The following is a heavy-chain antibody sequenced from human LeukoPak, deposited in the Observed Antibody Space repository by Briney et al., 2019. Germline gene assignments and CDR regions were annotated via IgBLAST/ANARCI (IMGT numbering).Heavy chain of an antibody. CDR2: ISWNSGYI. Sequence: PGGSLRLSCAASGFTFDDYAMHWVRQAPGKGLDWVSGISWNSGYIRYADSVKGRFTISRDNAKNSLYLQLNSLRDEDTAVYFCATLAVTVEWGQGTLVTVSS. CDR1: GFTFDDYA. D-gene: IGHD6-19*01. CDR3: ATLAVTVE. J-gene: IGHJ4*02. V-gene: IGHV3-9*01.